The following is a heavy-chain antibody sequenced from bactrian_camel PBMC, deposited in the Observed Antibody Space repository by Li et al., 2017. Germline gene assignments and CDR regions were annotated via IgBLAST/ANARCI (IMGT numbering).Heavy chain of an antibody. J-gene: IGHJ4*01. CDR2: IWTRRGPP. CDR1: GDTDNTDC. V-gene: IGHV3S53*01. Sequence: QLVESGGGSAQAGGSLRLSCQASGDTDNTDCLAWFRQTPGKEREAVAAIWTRRGPPHYADPVKGRFTISQDNTKNTLYLQMNNLAPDDTAIYYCEARGPRSPSP.